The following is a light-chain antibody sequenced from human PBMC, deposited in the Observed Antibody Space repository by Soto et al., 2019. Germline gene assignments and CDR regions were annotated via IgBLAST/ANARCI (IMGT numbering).Light chain of an antibody. CDR1: SSNIGSNY. CDR2: RNN. Sequence: QSVLTQPPSASGTPGQRVTISCSGSSSNIGSNYVYWYQHLTGTAPKLLIYRNNQRPSGVPDRFSGSKSGTSASLAISGFLSEDEADYYCATWDDSLSNYVFGTGTKVTVL. V-gene: IGLV1-47*01. J-gene: IGLJ1*01. CDR3: ATWDDSLSNYV.